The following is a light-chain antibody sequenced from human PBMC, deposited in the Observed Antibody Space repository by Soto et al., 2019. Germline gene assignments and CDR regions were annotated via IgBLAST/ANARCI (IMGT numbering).Light chain of an antibody. V-gene: IGLV2-11*01. CDR1: SSDVGTYNY. CDR2: DVS. J-gene: IGLJ1*01. Sequence: QSALTQPRSVCGSLEQSVTISCTGTSSDVGTYNYVSWYQQHPGKAPKVMIYDVSERPSGVPDRFSGSKSGNTASLTISGLQAEDEADYYCCSYAGSPRYVLGTGTKVTVL. CDR3: CSYAGSPRYV.